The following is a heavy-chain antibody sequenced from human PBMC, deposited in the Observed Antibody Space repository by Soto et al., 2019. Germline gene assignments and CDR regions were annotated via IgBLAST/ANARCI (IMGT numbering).Heavy chain of an antibody. Sequence: EVQLLESGGGLVQPGGSLRLSCAASGFTFSSYAMTWVRQAPGKGLEWVSSISGSGGSTYYADSVQGQFTVSRDNSKNTLYLQMNSLRAEDTAVYYCAKGLAAAVPRRALDIWGQGTMVTVSS. D-gene: IGHD6-13*01. V-gene: IGHV3-23*01. J-gene: IGHJ3*02. CDR1: GFTFSSYA. CDR3: AKGLAAAVPRRALDI. CDR2: ISGSGGST.